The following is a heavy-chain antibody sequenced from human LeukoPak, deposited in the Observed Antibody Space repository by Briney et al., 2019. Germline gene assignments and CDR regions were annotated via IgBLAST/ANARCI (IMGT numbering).Heavy chain of an antibody. CDR3: ARDFSYWSTREWYYFDF. V-gene: IGHV1-2*02. CDR2: INPNSGGT. Sequence: GASVKVSCKASGYTFNGYYMHWVRQAPGQGPEWMGWINPNSGGTNYAQQFQGRVTMTRDTSINTAYMELSRLTPDDTAVYYCARDFSYWSTREWYYFDFWGQGNLVTVSS. J-gene: IGHJ4*02. D-gene: IGHD3-3*01. CDR1: GYTFNGYY.